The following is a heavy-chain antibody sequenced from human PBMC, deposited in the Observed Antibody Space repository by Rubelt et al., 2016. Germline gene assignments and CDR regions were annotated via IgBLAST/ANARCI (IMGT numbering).Heavy chain of an antibody. CDR2: IYYSGST. V-gene: IGHV4-39*01. J-gene: IGHJ5*02. CDR1: DGSIYSSSSY. CDR3: FTYGSWSYHWFAP. D-gene: IGHD3-10*01. Sequence: QLQLQESGPRLVKPSETLSLTCTVSDGSIYSSSSYWGWIRQPPGKGLEWIGSIYYSGSTYYNPSLKRRVTISVDTSNNQLHWRLCSVTAADTAGYYCFTYGSWSYHWFAPWGQGTLVTVSS.